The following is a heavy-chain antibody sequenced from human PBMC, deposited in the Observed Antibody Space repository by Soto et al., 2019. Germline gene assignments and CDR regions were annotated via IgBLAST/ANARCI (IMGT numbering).Heavy chain of an antibody. V-gene: IGHV4-39*01. J-gene: IGHJ4*02. Sequence: SETLSLTCTVSGGSISSSSYYWGWIRQPPGKGLEWIGSIYYSGSTYYNPSLKSRVTISVDTSKNQFSLKLSSVTAADTAVYYCARQRPTTAMANRYYFDYWGQGTLVTVSS. D-gene: IGHD5-18*01. CDR1: GGSISSSSYY. CDR3: ARQRPTTAMANRYYFDY. CDR2: IYYSGST.